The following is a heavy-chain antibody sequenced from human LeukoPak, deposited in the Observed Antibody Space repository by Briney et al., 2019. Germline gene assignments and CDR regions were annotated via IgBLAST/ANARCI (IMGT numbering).Heavy chain of an antibody. J-gene: IGHJ5*02. CDR2: IYYSGST. CDR1: GGSISSSSYY. CDR3: ARQRLLVHNWFDP. Sequence: SETLSLTCTVSGGSISSSSYYWGWIRQPPGKGLEWIGSIYYSGSTYYNPSLKSRVTISVDTSKNQFSLKLSSVTAADTALYYCARQRLLVHNWFDPWGQGTLVTVSS. V-gene: IGHV4-39*01. D-gene: IGHD6-13*01.